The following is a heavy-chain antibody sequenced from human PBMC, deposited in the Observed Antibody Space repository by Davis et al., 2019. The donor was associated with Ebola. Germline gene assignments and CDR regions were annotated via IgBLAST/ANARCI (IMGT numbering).Heavy chain of an antibody. V-gene: IGHV5-10-1*01. J-gene: IGHJ4*02. CDR2: IDPTDSHY. CDR1: GYSFTTYW. CDR3: ATQGAPLTGVDY. Sequence: GESLKISCQTFGYSFTTYWITCVRLLPGKGLEWIGRIDPTDSHYDLSPSFHGHVSISVDTSISTAYLQWRSLKASDTAMYYCATQGAPLTGVDYMGQVSLVIVSS. D-gene: IGHD3-9*01.